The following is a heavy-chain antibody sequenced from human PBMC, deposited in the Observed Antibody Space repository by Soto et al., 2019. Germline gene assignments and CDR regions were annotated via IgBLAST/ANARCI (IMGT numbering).Heavy chain of an antibody. Sequence: SETLSLTCSVSGGSISSYYWNWIRQAPGKGLEWIGYISNSGTSYYNPSLRGRVTISADTSKNQFSLKMTSVTAADTAVYFCARERFTMTGGVITTAWFDPWGPGTRVSVSS. CDR1: GGSISSYY. D-gene: IGHD3-16*02. V-gene: IGHV4-59*01. J-gene: IGHJ5*02. CDR2: ISNSGTS. CDR3: ARERFTMTGGVITTAWFDP.